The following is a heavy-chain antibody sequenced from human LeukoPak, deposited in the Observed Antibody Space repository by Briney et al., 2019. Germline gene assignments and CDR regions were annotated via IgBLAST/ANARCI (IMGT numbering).Heavy chain of an antibody. CDR2: MNPNSGNT. CDR3: ARSVYGGNSGYYYYYMDV. Sequence: ASVKVSCKTSGYTFTSYDINWVRQATGQGLEWMGWMNPNSGNTGYAQKFQGRVTITRNTSISTAYMELSSLRSEDTAVYYCARSVYGGNSGYYYYYMDVWGKGTTVTVSS. V-gene: IGHV1-8*03. CDR1: GYTFTSYD. D-gene: IGHD4-23*01. J-gene: IGHJ6*03.